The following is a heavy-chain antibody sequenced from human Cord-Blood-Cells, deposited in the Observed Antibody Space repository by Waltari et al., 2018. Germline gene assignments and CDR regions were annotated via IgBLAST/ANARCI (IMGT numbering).Heavy chain of an antibody. CDR1: GFTISSHY. Sequence: EVQLVESGGGLIQPGGSLRLSCAASGFTISSHYMSWVRQAPGKGLEWVSVIYSGGSTYYADSVKGRFTISRDNSKNTLYLQMNSLRAEDTAVYYCARSPKGRGGAAAYWGQGTLVTVSS. D-gene: IGHD6-13*01. J-gene: IGHJ4*02. V-gene: IGHV3-53*01. CDR3: ARSPKGRGGAAAY. CDR2: IYSGGST.